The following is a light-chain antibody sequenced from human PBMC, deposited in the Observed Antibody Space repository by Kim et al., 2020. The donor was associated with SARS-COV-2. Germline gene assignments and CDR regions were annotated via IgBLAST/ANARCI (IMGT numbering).Light chain of an antibody. J-gene: IGKJ5*01. V-gene: IGKV3-11*01. Sequence: PGERAPLSCRARQKISSYLAGYQQKPGQAPRRLIYDASKSATGIPARFSGSGAGTDSTLTISSLGTEDIATYDSEHRNRWPPGATFGQGTRLEIK. CDR1: QKISSY. CDR3: EHRNRWPPGAT. CDR2: DAS.